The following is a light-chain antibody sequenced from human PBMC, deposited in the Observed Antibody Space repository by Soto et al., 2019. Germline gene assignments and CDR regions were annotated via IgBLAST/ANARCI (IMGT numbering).Light chain of an antibody. CDR1: QSISSY. Sequence: EIQMTQSPSARAASVLDRVTLTCRASQSISSYLNWYQQKPGKAPKLLIYAASSLQSGVPSRFSGSGSGTDFTLTISSLQPEDFATYYCQQSYSTPRKFGQGTKGAIK. CDR2: AAS. J-gene: IGKJ1*01. CDR3: QQSYSTPRK. V-gene: IGKV1-39*01.